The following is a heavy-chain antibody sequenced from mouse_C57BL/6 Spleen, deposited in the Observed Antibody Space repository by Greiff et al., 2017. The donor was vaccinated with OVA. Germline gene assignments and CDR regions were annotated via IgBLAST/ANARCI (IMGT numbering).Heavy chain of an antibody. Sequence: EVKLMESGGGLVKPGGSLKLSCAASGFTFSSYAMSWVRQTPEKRLEWVATISDGGSYTYYPENVKGRFTISRDNAKNNLYLQMSHLNSDDTAMYYCAGAYYSNYGFAYWGQGTLVTVSA. CDR2: ISDGGSYT. V-gene: IGHV5-4*03. CDR3: AGAYYSNYGFAY. CDR1: GFTFSSYA. D-gene: IGHD2-5*01. J-gene: IGHJ3*01.